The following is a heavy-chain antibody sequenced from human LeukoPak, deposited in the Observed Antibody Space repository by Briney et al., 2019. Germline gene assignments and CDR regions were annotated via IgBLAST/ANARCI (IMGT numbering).Heavy chain of an antibody. CDR1: EFTFSSYA. J-gene: IGHJ4*02. Sequence: QSGGSLRLSCAASEFTFSSYAMNWVRQAPGKGLEWVSVISGSGGSTYYADSVKGRFTISRDNSKNTLYLQMNSLRAEDTAVYYCAKMIGYCSSTSCSGTYDYWGQGTLVTVSS. CDR2: ISGSGGST. V-gene: IGHV3-23*01. D-gene: IGHD2-2*01. CDR3: AKMIGYCSSTSCSGTYDY.